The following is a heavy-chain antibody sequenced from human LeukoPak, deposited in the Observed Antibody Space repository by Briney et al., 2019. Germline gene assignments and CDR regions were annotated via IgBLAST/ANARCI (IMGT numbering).Heavy chain of an antibody. J-gene: IGHJ4*02. Sequence: GGSLRLSCSASGFTFKSYAMHWVRQAPGKGLEYVSSINTNGANTYYADSVKGRFTISRDNSRNTVYVQMNSLTPEDTAVYYCVKGPDYSSPQMDSWGQGTLVTVSS. CDR3: VKGPDYSSPQMDS. CDR1: GFTFKSYA. CDR2: INTNGANT. D-gene: IGHD6-13*01. V-gene: IGHV3-64*05.